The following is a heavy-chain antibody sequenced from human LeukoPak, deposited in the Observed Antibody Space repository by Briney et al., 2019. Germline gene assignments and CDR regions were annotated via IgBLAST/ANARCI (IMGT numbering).Heavy chain of an antibody. CDR3: ARRGGWFDP. D-gene: IGHD3-16*01. CDR2: INYTGST. V-gene: IGHV4-59*01. J-gene: IGHJ5*02. Sequence: KASETLSLTCTVSGGSINIYYWSWIRQPPGKGLEWIGYINYTGSTNYNPSLKSRVTISLDTSKNHFSLKLTSVTAADTAVYYCARRGGWFDPWGQGTLVTVSS. CDR1: GGSINIYY.